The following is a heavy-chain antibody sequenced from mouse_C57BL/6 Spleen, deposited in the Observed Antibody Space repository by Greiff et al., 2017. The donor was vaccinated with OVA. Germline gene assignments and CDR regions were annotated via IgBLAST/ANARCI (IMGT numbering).Heavy chain of an antibody. Sequence: VKLVESGAELARPGASVKLSCKASGYTFTSYGISWVKQRTGQGLEWIGEIYPRSGNTYYNEKFKGKATLTADKSSSTAYMELRSLTSEDSAVYFCARSSRGVATFDYWGQGTTLTVSS. V-gene: IGHV1-81*01. CDR3: ARSSRGVATFDY. D-gene: IGHD1-1*02. CDR1: GYTFTSYG. J-gene: IGHJ2*01. CDR2: IYPRSGNT.